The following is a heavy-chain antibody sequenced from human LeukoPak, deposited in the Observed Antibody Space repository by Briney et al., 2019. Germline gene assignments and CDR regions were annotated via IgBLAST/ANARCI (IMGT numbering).Heavy chain of an antibody. D-gene: IGHD6-19*01. Sequence: GGSLRLSGAASGFTFSSYAMSWVRQAPGKGLEWVSAISGSGGSTYYADSVKGRFTISRDNSKNTLYLQMNSLRAEDTAVYYCAKDAGRYSSGWWYFDYWGQGTLVTVSS. CDR1: GFTFSSYA. J-gene: IGHJ4*02. V-gene: IGHV3-23*01. CDR2: ISGSGGST. CDR3: AKDAGRYSSGWWYFDY.